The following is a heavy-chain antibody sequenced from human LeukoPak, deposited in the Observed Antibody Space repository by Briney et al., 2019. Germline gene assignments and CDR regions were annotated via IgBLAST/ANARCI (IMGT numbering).Heavy chain of an antibody. D-gene: IGHD6-19*01. Sequence: ASVKVSCKASGYTFTSYGISWVRQAPGQGLEWMGWISAYNGNTNYAQKLQGRVTMTTDTSTSTAYMELRSLRSDDTAVYYCARDPNSIAVAGTNWFDPWGQGALVTVSS. CDR1: GYTFTSYG. J-gene: IGHJ5*02. V-gene: IGHV1-18*01. CDR3: ARDPNSIAVAGTNWFDP. CDR2: ISAYNGNT.